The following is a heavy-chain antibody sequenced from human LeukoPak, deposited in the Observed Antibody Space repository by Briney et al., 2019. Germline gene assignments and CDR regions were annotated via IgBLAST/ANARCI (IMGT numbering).Heavy chain of an antibody. Sequence: PGGSLRLSCTTSGFSFSDYGMHWVRQPPGKGLEWLASVWYEERTKYYVDSVKGRFTISRDNSKNSICLQMKSLGVDDTAIYYCVKEGIYLKSSLEEWGQGTLVTVSS. CDR2: VWYEERTK. J-gene: IGHJ4*02. D-gene: IGHD5-12*01. CDR1: GFSFSDYG. CDR3: VKEGIYLKSSLEE. V-gene: IGHV3-30*02.